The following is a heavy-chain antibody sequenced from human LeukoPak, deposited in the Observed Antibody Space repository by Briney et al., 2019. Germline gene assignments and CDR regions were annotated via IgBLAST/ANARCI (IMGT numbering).Heavy chain of an antibody. Sequence: SETLSLTCTVSGGSISSSSYYWGWIRQPPGKGLEWIGSIYYSGSTYYNPSLKSRVTISVDTSKNQFSLKLSSVTAADTAVYYCARQQLGVTAMDGIDYGGQGTLVTVSS. D-gene: IGHD5-18*01. J-gene: IGHJ4*02. CDR1: GGSISSSSYY. CDR2: IYYSGST. V-gene: IGHV4-39*01. CDR3: ARQQLGVTAMDGIDY.